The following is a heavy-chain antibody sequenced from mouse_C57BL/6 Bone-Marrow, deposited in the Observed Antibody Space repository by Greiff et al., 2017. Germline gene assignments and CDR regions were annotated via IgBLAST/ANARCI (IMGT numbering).Heavy chain of an antibody. V-gene: IGHV1-81*01. CDR1: GYTFTSYG. J-gene: IGHJ3*01. CDR2: IYPRSGNT. D-gene: IGHD1-1*01. Sequence: VKLMESGAELARPGASVKLSCKASGYTFTSYGISWVKQRTGQGLEWIGEIYPRSGNTYYNEKFKGKATLTADKSSSTAYMELRSLTSEDSAVYFCAYYYGSSKFAYWGQGTLVTVSA. CDR3: AYYYGSSKFAY.